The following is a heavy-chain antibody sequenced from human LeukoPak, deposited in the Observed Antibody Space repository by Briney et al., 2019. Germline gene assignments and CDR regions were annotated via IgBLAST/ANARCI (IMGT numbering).Heavy chain of an antibody. CDR2: IYSGGST. Sequence: PWGSLRLSCAASGFTVSSNYMSWVRQAPGKGLEWVSDIYSGGSTYYADSVKGRFTISRHTSKNTLYLQMNSVRAEDTAVYYCARGGAGHLAPSQFDPWGQGTLVSVS. V-gene: IGHV3-53*04. D-gene: IGHD1-26*01. CDR1: GFTVSSNY. J-gene: IGHJ5*02. CDR3: ARGGAGHLAPSQFDP.